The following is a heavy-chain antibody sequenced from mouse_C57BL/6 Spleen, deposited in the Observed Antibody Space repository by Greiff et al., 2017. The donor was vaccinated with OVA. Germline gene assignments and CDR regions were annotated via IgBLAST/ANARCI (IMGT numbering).Heavy chain of an antibody. J-gene: IGHJ4*01. V-gene: IGHV1-82*01. CDR3: ARLPYGSNPYYAMDY. Sequence: VQLQESGPELVKPGASVKISCKASGYAFSSSWMNWVKQRPGKGLEWIGRIYPGDGDTNYNGKFKGKATLTADKSSSTAYMQLSSLTSEDSAVYFCARLPYGSNPYYAMDYWGQGTSVTVSS. CDR1: GYAFSSSW. D-gene: IGHD1-1*01. CDR2: IYPGDGDT.